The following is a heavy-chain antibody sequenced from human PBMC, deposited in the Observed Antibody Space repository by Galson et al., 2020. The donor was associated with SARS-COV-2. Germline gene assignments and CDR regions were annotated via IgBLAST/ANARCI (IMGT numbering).Heavy chain of an antibody. CDR2: IYHRGNS. V-gene: IGHV4-4*02. CDR1: GDSISSNYW. Sequence: SETLSLTCAVSGDSISSNYWWNWVRQPPGKGLEWIGKIYHRGNSIHNPSLESRVTISIDKSRNQFSLKLNSVTAADTAVYYCARFDTLQRYRPSDLWGQGTLVTVSS. CDR3: ARFDTLQRYRPSDL. J-gene: IGHJ5*02. D-gene: IGHD3-16*02.